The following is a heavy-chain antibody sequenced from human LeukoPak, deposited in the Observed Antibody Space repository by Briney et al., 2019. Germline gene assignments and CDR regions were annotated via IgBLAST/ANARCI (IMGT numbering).Heavy chain of an antibody. CDR2: ISGSGGST. V-gene: IGHV3-23*01. Sequence: GGSLRLSCAASGFTFSSYAMSWVRQAPGKGLEWVSAISGSGGSTYYADSVKGRFTISRDNSKNTLYLQMDSLRAEDTAVYYCAKAVITFGGVIQAYDYWGQGTLVTVSS. CDR3: AKAVITFGGVIQAYDY. D-gene: IGHD3-16*02. J-gene: IGHJ4*02. CDR1: GFTFSSYA.